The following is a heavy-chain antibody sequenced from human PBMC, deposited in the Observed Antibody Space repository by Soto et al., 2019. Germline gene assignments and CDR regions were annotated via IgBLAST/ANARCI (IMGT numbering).Heavy chain of an antibody. CDR2: ISYDGSNK. CDR1: GFTFSSYG. J-gene: IGHJ4*02. CDR3: EKDRGSNYDFDY. V-gene: IGHV3-30*18. D-gene: IGHD4-4*01. Sequence: QVQLVESGGGVVQPGRSLRLSCAASGFTFSSYGMHWVRQAPGKGLEWVAVISYDGSNKYYADSVKGRFTISRDNSKNTLYLQMNSLRAEDTAVYYCEKDRGSNYDFDYWGQGTLVTVSS.